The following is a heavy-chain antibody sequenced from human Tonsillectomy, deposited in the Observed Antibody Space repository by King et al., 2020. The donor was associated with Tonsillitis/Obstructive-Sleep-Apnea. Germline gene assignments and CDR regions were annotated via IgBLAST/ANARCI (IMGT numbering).Heavy chain of an antibody. CDR2: IYDSGST. J-gene: IGHJ6*03. CDR3: ARVPGAARKYYDYYMDV. D-gene: IGHD6-6*01. Sequence: VQLQESGPGLVKPSQTLSLTCTVSGGSISGGGYYWSWIRQHPVKGLEWIGDIYDSGSTYYNASLKSRVTISVDTSKNQFSLKLSSVTAADTAVYYCARVPGAARKYYDYYMDVWGKGTTVTVSS. V-gene: IGHV4-31*03. CDR1: GGSISGGGYY.